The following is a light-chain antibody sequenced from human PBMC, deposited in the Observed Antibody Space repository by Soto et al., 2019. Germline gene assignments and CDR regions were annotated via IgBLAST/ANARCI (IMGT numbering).Light chain of an antibody. V-gene: IGLV2-8*01. CDR1: FSDVGRYNS. Sequence: QPVLTQPASVSGSPGQSITISCTGTFSDVGRYNSVSWYQQRPGKAPKLMIFEVSNRPSGVPDRFSGSKSGNTASLTISGLQAEDEGDYYCSSFAGINNLLFGGGTKVTVL. J-gene: IGLJ2*01. CDR3: SSFAGINNLL. CDR2: EVS.